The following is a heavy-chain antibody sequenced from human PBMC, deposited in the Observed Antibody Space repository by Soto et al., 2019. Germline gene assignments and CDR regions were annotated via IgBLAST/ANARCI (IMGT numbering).Heavy chain of an antibody. J-gene: IGHJ3*02. D-gene: IGHD1-26*01. CDR2: IIPIFGTA. CDR1: GGTFSSYA. CDR3: ASSARGGSYYLDAFDI. V-gene: IGHV1-69*01. Sequence: QVQLVQSGAEVKKPGSSVKVSCKASGGTFSSYAISWVGQAPGQGLEWMGGIIPIFGTANYAQKFQGGVTITADESTSTAYMELSSLRSEDTAVYYCASSARGGSYYLDAFDIWGQGTMVTVSS.